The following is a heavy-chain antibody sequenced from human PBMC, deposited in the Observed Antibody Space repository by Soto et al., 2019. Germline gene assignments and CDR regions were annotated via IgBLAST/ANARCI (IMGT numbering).Heavy chain of an antibody. CDR1: GFTFSDYY. Sequence: QVQLVESGGGLVKPGGSLRLCCATSGFTFSDYYMSWIRQAPGKGLEWVSYIGTRGNTKYYADSERGRFTISRDNAKNSLYLQMNSLRADDTAVYYCARDGTEYYGEYYDYWGQGIPVTVSS. CDR2: IGTRGNTK. J-gene: IGHJ4*02. CDR3: ARDGTEYYGEYYDY. D-gene: IGHD4-17*01. V-gene: IGHV3-11*01.